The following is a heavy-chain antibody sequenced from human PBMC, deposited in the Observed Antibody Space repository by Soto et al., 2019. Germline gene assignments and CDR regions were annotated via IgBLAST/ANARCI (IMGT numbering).Heavy chain of an antibody. V-gene: IGHV4-59*01. CDR2: IYYSGST. J-gene: IGHJ3*02. D-gene: IGHD6-19*01. Sequence: PSETLSLTCTVSGGSISSYYWSWIRQPPGKGLEWIGYIYYSGSTNYNPSLKSRVTISVDTSKNQFSLKLSSVTAADAAVYYCARADTYSSGWYGAFDIWGQGTMVTVSS. CDR1: GGSISSYY. CDR3: ARADTYSSGWYGAFDI.